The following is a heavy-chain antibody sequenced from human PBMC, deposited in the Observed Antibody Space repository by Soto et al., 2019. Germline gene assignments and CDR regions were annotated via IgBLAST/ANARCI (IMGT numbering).Heavy chain of an antibody. J-gene: IGHJ5*02. D-gene: IGHD3-10*01. CDR2: IYHSGST. CDR1: GGSINSSNW. CDR3: ARDYMVRGVMRWFDP. Sequence: QVQLQESGPGLVKPSGTLSLTCAGSGGSINSSNWWSWVRQPPGKGLEWIGEIYHSGSTNYNPSLKSRVTISVDKSKNQFSLKLSSVTAADTAVYYCARDYMVRGVMRWFDPWGQGTLVTVSS. V-gene: IGHV4-4*02.